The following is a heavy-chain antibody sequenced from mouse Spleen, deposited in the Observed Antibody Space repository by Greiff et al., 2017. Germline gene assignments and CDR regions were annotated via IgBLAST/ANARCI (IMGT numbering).Heavy chain of an antibody. CDR1: GYTFTSYW. J-gene: IGHJ3*01. V-gene: IGHV1-50*01. CDR3: ARVRRSGYNEGFAY. CDR2: IDPSDSYT. Sequence: QVQLQQPGAELVKPGASVKLSCKASGYTFTSYWMQWVKQRPGQGLEWIGEIDPSDSYTNYNQKFKGKATLTVDTSSSTAYMQLSSLTSEDSAVYYCARVRRSGYNEGFAYWGQGTLVTVSA. D-gene: IGHD3-1*01.